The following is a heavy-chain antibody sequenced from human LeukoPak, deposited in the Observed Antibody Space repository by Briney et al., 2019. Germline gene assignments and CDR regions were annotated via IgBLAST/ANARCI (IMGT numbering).Heavy chain of an antibody. D-gene: IGHD3-22*01. CDR3: VRDDDRPDNGLDY. V-gene: IGHV3-48*04. CDR1: GFTFSTYS. Sequence: GGSLRLSCAASGFTFSTYSMNWVRQAPGKGLEWVSSISSGSSTIYYADSVKGRFAISRDNSKNMLYLQMSSLRVEDTAVYYCVRDDDRPDNGLDYWGQGTLVTVSS. CDR2: ISSGSSTI. J-gene: IGHJ4*02.